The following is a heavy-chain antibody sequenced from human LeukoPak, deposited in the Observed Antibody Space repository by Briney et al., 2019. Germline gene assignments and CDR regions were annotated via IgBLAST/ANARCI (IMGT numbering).Heavy chain of an antibody. CDR3: ARNARDSVFDL. CDR2: ISPDGSGT. V-gene: IGHV3-74*01. J-gene: IGHJ3*01. CDR1: GFPFISSW. Sequence: PGGSLRLSCAASGFPFISSWIHWVRQAPGEGLVWVARISPDGSGTTYADSVTGRLTISRDNSKNTLYLQMNSLRVDDTAVYYCARNARDSVFDLWGQGTMVTVSS.